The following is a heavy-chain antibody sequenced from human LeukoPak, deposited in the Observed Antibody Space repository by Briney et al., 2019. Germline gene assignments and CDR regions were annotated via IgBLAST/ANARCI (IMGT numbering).Heavy chain of an antibody. J-gene: IGHJ4*02. CDR2: ISAYNGNT. CDR1: GYTFTSYG. Sequence: ASVKVSCKASGYTFTSYGISWVRQAPGQGLEWMGWISAYNGNTNYAQKLQGRVTMTTDTSTSTAYMELRSLRSDDTAVYYCARLSGSYYRPATLIDHWGQGTLVTVSS. V-gene: IGHV1-18*01. CDR3: ARLSGSYYRPATLIDH. D-gene: IGHD1-26*01.